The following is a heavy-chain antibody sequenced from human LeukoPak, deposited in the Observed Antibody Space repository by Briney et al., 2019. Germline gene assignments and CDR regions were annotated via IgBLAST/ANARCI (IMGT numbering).Heavy chain of an antibody. V-gene: IGHV4-31*03. CDR1: GGSFSIGGYS. D-gene: IGHD4-17*01. Sequence: SQTLSLTCSVSGGSFSIGGYSWTWIRQLPGRGLEWIGYIYYSGNTYYNPSLKSRVTISVDTSKNQFSLKLSSVTAADTAVYYCARGVELTTTVTSYSFDYWGQGTLVTVSS. CDR3: ARGVELTTTVTSYSFDY. J-gene: IGHJ4*02. CDR2: IYYSGNT.